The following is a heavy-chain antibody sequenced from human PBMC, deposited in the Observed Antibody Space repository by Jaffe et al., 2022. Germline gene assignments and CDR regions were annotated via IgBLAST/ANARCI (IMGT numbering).Heavy chain of an antibody. D-gene: IGHD4-17*01. J-gene: IGHJ4*02. Sequence: EVQLVESGGGLVQPGGSLRLSCTASGFTLSDHYMDWVRQAPGKGLEWVGRTTNKADSYTTQYAASVKGRFTMSRDDSKNSLYLQMNSLKTEDTAMYYCTRRPYGGRGIDSWGQGTLVTVSS. CDR1: GFTLSDHY. V-gene: IGHV3-72*01. CDR2: TTNKADSYTT. CDR3: TRRPYGGRGIDS.